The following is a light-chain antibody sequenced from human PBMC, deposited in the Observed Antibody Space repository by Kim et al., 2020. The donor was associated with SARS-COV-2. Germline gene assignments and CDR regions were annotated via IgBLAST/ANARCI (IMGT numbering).Light chain of an antibody. J-gene: IGLJ1*01. Sequence: QSVLTQPPSVSGAPGQRVTISCTGSSSNLGAGYEVHWYQQLPGTAPKLLIYGNTNRPSGVPDRFSGSKSGTSASLAITGRQAEDEAVYYCQSYDSSLGGRAYVFGTGTKVPVL. CDR2: GNT. V-gene: IGLV1-40*01. CDR3: QSYDSSLGGRAYV. CDR1: SSNLGAGYE.